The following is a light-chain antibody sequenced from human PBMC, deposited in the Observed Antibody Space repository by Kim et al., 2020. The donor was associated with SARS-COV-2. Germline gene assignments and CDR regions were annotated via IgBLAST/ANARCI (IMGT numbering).Light chain of an antibody. CDR2: KAS. CDR1: QSISYW. Sequence: SASVGDRVTITCRASQSISYWLAWYQQKPGKAPQILIFKASNLKSGVPSRFSGSGSGTEFTLTISSLQPDDFAIYYCQQYESYPYTFGQGTKLEI. V-gene: IGKV1-5*03. CDR3: QQYESYPYT. J-gene: IGKJ2*01.